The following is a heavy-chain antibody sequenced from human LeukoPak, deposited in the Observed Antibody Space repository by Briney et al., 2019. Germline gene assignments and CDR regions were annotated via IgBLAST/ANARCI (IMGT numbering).Heavy chain of an antibody. V-gene: IGHV4-61*08. Sequence: PSQTLSLTCTVSGGSISSGGYYWSWIRQPPGKGLEWIGYIYYSGSTNYNPSLKSRVTISVDTSKNQFSLKLSSVTAADTAVYYCARGGGYSGYVNWFDPWGQGTLVTVSS. CDR1: GGSISSGGYY. CDR2: IYYSGST. D-gene: IGHD5-12*01. J-gene: IGHJ5*02. CDR3: ARGGGYSGYVNWFDP.